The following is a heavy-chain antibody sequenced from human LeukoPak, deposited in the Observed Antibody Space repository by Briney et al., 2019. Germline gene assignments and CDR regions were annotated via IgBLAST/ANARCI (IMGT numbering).Heavy chain of an antibody. CDR2: IKSKTDGGTP. CDR1: GFTFSNAW. V-gene: IGHV3-15*01. CDR3: TTDSPLVRGGIILSP. J-gene: IGHJ5*02. D-gene: IGHD3-10*01. Sequence: PGGSLRLSCAAPGFTFSNAWMTWVRQAPGKGLEWVGRIKSKTDGGTPDYAAPVKGRFSISRDDSKTTLYLQMNSLKTEDTAVYYCTTDSPLVRGGIILSPSGQGTLVTVSS.